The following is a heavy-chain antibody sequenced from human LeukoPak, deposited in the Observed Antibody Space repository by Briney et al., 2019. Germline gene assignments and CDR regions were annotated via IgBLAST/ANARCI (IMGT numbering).Heavy chain of an antibody. D-gene: IGHD3-22*01. V-gene: IGHV3-7*01. Sequence: GGSLRLSCTASGFTFSNFWMGWVRQAPGKGLEWVANIKQDETEKFYLGSVKGRFTISRDNAKNTLYLQMNSLRAEDTAVYYCARDQGYYDSSGYYPKDWGQGTLVTVSS. J-gene: IGHJ4*02. CDR3: ARDQGYYDSSGYYPKD. CDR1: GFTFSNFW. CDR2: IKQDETEK.